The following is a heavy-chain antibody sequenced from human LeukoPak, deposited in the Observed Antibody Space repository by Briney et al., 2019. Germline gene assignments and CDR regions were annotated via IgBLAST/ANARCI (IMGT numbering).Heavy chain of an antibody. CDR2: ISSSGSTI. Sequence: GGSLRLSCAASGFTFSSYEMNWVRQAPGKGLEWVSYISSSGSTIYYADSVKGRFTISRDNAKNSLYLQMNSLRAEDTAVYYCAREPLLRGDFDYWGQGTLVTVSS. V-gene: IGHV3-48*03. D-gene: IGHD5/OR15-5a*01. J-gene: IGHJ4*02. CDR1: GFTFSSYE. CDR3: AREPLLRGDFDY.